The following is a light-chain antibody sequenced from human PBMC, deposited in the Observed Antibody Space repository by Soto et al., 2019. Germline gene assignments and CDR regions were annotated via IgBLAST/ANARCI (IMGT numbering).Light chain of an antibody. J-gene: IGKJ1*01. CDR3: HQYVIWT. V-gene: IGKV3-20*01. Sequence: EIVLTQSPGTLSVSPGERATLSCRASQTISSNYLAWYQQKPGQAPSLLIYGTSSRATGIPDRFSGSGSGTYFPLTINTLQPEHSTIYTFHQYVIWTFGQGTKVEIK. CDR1: QTISSNY. CDR2: GTS.